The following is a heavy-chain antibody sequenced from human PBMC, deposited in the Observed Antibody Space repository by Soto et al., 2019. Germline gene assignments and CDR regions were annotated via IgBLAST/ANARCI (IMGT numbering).Heavy chain of an antibody. CDR3: AKDIAARTYYYYGMDV. Sequence: PGVSLRLSFSASVFPLDDYARHWVRHAPGKGLEWVSGISWNSGSIGYAYSVKGRFTISRDNAKNSLYLQMNSLRAEDTALYYCAKDIAARTYYYYGMDVWGQGTKVTVSS. CDR1: VFPLDDYA. V-gene: IGHV3-9*01. D-gene: IGHD6-6*01. CDR2: ISWNSGSI. J-gene: IGHJ6*02.